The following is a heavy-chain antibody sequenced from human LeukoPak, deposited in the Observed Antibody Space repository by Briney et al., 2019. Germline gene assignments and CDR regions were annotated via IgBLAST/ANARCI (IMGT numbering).Heavy chain of an antibody. CDR1: GFTFHYYA. Sequence: GGSLRLSCAASGFTFHYYAMTWVRQAPGQGLEWISIISGNGGSIYYAESVQGRFTISRDNSKNTLYLQLSSLTADDTAIYYCVKDLDMWGASDIWGQGTMVTVSS. D-gene: IGHD7-27*01. CDR2: ISGNGGSI. V-gene: IGHV3-23*01. CDR3: VKDLDMWGASDI. J-gene: IGHJ3*02.